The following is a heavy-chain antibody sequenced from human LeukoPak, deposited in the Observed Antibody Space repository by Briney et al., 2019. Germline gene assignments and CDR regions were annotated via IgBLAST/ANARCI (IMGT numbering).Heavy chain of an antibody. J-gene: IGHJ4*02. D-gene: IGHD4-17*01. CDR1: GFTYSSHW. Sequence: GGSLRLSCAASGFTYSSHWMHWVRQAPGKGLVCVARIKSDGTYRDYGDSVRGRFTISRDNAKDTLYLQMNSLRADDTAVYYCVRDDRSYGVDYWGQGTPVTVSS. V-gene: IGHV3-74*01. CDR2: IKSDGTYR. CDR3: VRDDRSYGVDY.